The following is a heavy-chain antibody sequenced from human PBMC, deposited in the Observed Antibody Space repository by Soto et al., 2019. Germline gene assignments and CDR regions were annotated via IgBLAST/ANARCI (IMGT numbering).Heavy chain of an antibody. V-gene: IGHV3-74*03. CDR1: GLTFRSYW. J-gene: IGHJ4*02. CDR3: GRDMQWWRLAS. Sequence: EVQLVESGGGLVQPGESLRLSCAASGLTFRSYWMHWVRQAPGKGLVWVSRINTDGSVAMYVDSVKGRFTISRDNAKNTRYLNRNSLGAEDRAVYYLGRDMQWWRLASWGQGTLFTVPS. D-gene: IGHD2-15*01. CDR2: INTDGSVA.